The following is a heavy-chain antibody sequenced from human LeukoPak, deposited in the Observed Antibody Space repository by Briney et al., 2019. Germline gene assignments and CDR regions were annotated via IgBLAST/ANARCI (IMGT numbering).Heavy chain of an antibody. CDR2: IYYSGST. Sequence: SETLSLTCTVSGGSISSYYWSWIRQPPGKGLEWIGYIYYSGSTNYNPSLKSRVTISVDTSKNQFSLKLSSVTAADTAVYYCARRAPDYGFWSGYTDNNYYYYYYMDVWGKGTTVTVSS. D-gene: IGHD3-3*01. J-gene: IGHJ6*03. V-gene: IGHV4-59*01. CDR3: ARRAPDYGFWSGYTDNNYYYYYYMDV. CDR1: GGSISSYY.